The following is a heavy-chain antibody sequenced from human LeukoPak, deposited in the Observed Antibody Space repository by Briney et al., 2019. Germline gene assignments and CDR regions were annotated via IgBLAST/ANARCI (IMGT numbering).Heavy chain of an antibody. J-gene: IGHJ4*02. V-gene: IGHV3-48*01. D-gene: IGHD1-26*01. CDR2: IGTSSTTI. Sequence: GGSLRLSCSASGFTFSSYAMSWVRQAPGKGLEWVSNIGTSSTTIYYADSVKGRFTISRDNAKNSLYLQMNSLRADDTAVYYCAREVGANGSNYWGQGTLVTVSS. CDR1: GFTFSSYA. CDR3: AREVGANGSNY.